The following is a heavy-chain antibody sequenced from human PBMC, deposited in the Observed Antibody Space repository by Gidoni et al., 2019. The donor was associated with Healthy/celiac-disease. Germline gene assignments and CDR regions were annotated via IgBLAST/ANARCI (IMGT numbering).Heavy chain of an antibody. Sequence: QVLLVQSGSEVQKPGASVNVSCKASGYTFPRYAINWVRQATGQGREWMGWMNPNSGNTGYAQKCQGRVTMTRKTSISTAYMEQSSLRSEDTAVYYCASRKQVYGGNSEDSYFDLWGRGTLVTVSS. CDR2: MNPNSGNT. J-gene: IGHJ2*01. V-gene: IGHV1-8*01. CDR3: ASRKQVYGGNSEDSYFDL. CDR1: GYTFPRYA. D-gene: IGHD4-17*01.